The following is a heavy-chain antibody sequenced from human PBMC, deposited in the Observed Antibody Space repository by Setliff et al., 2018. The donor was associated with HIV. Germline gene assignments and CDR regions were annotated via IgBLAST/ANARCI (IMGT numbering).Heavy chain of an antibody. D-gene: IGHD1-7*01. CDR2: INPGGGAT. V-gene: IGHV1-46*01. Sequence: ASVKVSCKASGYTFTKYYINWVRQAPGQGLEWMGIINPGGGATTYEKKFQGRVTMTRDTSTSTVYMELNNLRFDDTAVYYCVRDIWNLGSVHNWFDPWGQGTVVTVSS. CDR3: VRDIWNLGSVHNWFDP. CDR1: GYTFTKYY. J-gene: IGHJ5*02.